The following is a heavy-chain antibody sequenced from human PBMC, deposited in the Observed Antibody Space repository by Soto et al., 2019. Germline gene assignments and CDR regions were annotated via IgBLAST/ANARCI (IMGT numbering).Heavy chain of an antibody. D-gene: IGHD3-22*01. V-gene: IGHV1-18*04. CDR3: ARVGGYDSSGYYYYYGMDV. J-gene: IGHJ6*02. Sequence: ASVKVSCKASGYTFTSYGISWVRQAPGQGLEWMGWISAYNGNTNYAQKLQGRVTMTTDTSTSTAYMELRSLRSDDTAVYYCARVGGYDSSGYYYYYGMDVWGQGTTVTVSS. CDR2: ISAYNGNT. CDR1: GYTFTSYG.